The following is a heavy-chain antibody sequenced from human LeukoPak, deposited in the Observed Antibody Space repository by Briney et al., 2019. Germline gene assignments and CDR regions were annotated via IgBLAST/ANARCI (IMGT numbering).Heavy chain of an antibody. V-gene: IGHV3-11*01. J-gene: IGHJ4*02. CDR2: ISSSGTTI. CDR1: GFTFSDYC. CDR3: ARDLTGRYFDWLVPAKPYY. D-gene: IGHD3-9*01. Sequence: GGSLRLSCAASGFTFSDYCMSWIRQAPGKGLEWVTYISSSGTTIYYADSVKGRFTISRDTAKNSLYLQMNSLRAEGTAVYYCARDLTGRYFDWLVPAKPYYWGQGTLVTVSS.